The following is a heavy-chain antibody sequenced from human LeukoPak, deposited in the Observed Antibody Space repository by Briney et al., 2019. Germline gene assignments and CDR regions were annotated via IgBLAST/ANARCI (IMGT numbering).Heavy chain of an antibody. CDR2: ISFSGST. Sequence: PSETLSLTCTLPGGSTITYYWTWIRQPPGKGRKWLGYISFSGSTSYIPSLKSRVTISADTSKNQFSLEVSSVTAAGTAVYYCARTPKTVKNYYYMVVCGKGATVTISS. CDR1: GGSTITYY. J-gene: IGHJ6*03. D-gene: IGHD4-17*01. CDR3: ARTPKTVKNYYYMVV. V-gene: IGHV4-59*01.